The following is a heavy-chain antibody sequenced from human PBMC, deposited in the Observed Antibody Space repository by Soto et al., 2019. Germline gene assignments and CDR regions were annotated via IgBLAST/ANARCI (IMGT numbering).Heavy chain of an antibody. Sequence: QVQLVQSGAEVKKPGSSVKVSCKASGGTFSSYAISWVRQAPGQGLEWMGGIIPIFGTANYAQKLQGRVTITADESTSTAYMELSSKRAEDTAVYYCAREVGATLNRFDHWGQGTLVTVSS. CDR3: AREVGATLNRFDH. CDR1: GGTFSSYA. CDR2: IIPIFGTA. V-gene: IGHV1-69*01. J-gene: IGHJ5*02. D-gene: IGHD1-26*01.